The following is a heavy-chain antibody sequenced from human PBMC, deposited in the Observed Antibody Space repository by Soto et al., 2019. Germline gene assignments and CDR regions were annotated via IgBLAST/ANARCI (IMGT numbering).Heavy chain of an antibody. V-gene: IGHV5-10-1*01. D-gene: IGHD6-6*01. J-gene: IGHJ6*02. CDR3: ARQLAARYYYYYGMDV. CDR2: IDPSDSYT. CDR1: GYSFTSYW. Sequence: GESLKISCKGSGYSFTSYWISWVRQMPGKGLEWMGRIDPSDSYTNYSPSFQGHVTISADKSISTAYLQWSSLKASDTAMYYCARQLAARYYYYYGMDVWGQGTTVTVSS.